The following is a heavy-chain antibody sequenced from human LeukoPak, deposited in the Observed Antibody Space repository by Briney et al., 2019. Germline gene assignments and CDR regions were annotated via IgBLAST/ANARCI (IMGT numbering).Heavy chain of an antibody. CDR3: TTGYSSSWYRPYGMDV. CDR2: ISSTAYST. V-gene: IGHV3-23*01. CDR1: GFTFSSYA. D-gene: IGHD6-13*01. Sequence: GGSLRLSCAASGFTFSSYAMSWVRQASGKGLEWVSSISSTAYSTYYADSVKGRFTISRDKSKNTLYLQMNSLKTEDTAVYYCTTGYSSSWYRPYGMDVWGQGTTVTVSS. J-gene: IGHJ6*02.